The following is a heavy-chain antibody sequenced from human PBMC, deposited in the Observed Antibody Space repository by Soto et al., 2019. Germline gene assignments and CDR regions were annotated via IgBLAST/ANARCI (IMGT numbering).Heavy chain of an antibody. CDR3: ARDLLVGYDSSGYYYGGAFDI. CDR1: GGSISSYY. CDR2: IYYSGST. Sequence: PSETLSLTCTVSGGSISSYYWSWTRQPPGKGLEWIGYIYYSGSTNYNPSLKSRVTISVDTSKNQFSLKLSSVTAADTAVYYCARDLLVGYDSSGYYYGGAFDIWGQGTMVTVSS. V-gene: IGHV4-59*01. J-gene: IGHJ3*02. D-gene: IGHD3-22*01.